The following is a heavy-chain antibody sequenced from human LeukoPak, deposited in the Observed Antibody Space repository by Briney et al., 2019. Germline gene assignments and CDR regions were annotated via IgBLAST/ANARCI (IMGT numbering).Heavy chain of an antibody. CDR2: INSDGSNT. J-gene: IGHJ4*02. V-gene: IGHV3-74*01. Sequence: PGGSLRLSCAASGFTFSNYWMHWVRQAPGKGLAGVSRINSDGSNTIYADSVKGRFTISRDNSKNTLYLQMNSLRAEDTAVYYCARDGDIVVVPAATNFDYWGQGTLVTVSS. D-gene: IGHD2-2*01. CDR3: ARDGDIVVVPAATNFDY. CDR1: GFTFSNYW.